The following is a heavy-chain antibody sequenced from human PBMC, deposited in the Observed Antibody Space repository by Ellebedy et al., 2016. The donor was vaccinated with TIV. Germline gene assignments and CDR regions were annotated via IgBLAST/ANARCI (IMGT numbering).Heavy chain of an antibody. V-gene: IGHV5-10-1*01. D-gene: IGHD6-13*01. CDR1: GYSFTSYW. CDR2: IDPSDSYT. Sequence: GESLKISCKGSGYSFTSYWISWVRQMPGKGLEWMGRIDPSDSYTNYSPSFQGHVTISADKSISTAYLQWSSLKASDTAMYYCARRNKVGDFPPGIAAAPAGYYGMDVWGQGTTVTVSS. CDR3: ARRNKVGDFPPGIAAAPAGYYGMDV. J-gene: IGHJ6*02.